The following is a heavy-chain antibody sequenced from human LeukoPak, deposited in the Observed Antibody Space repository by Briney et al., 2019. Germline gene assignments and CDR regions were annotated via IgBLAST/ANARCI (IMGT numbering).Heavy chain of an antibody. CDR2: INADGSST. Sequence: PGGSLRLSCAASEFTFVSYWMHWVRQAPGEGLVWVSRINADGSSTTYADSVKGRFTISRDNSKNTLYLQMNSLRAEDTAVYYCARGYYDILTGYSPSGDAFDIWGQGTMVTVSS. CDR3: ARGYYDILTGYSPSGDAFDI. CDR1: EFTFVSYW. J-gene: IGHJ3*02. V-gene: IGHV3-74*03. D-gene: IGHD3-9*01.